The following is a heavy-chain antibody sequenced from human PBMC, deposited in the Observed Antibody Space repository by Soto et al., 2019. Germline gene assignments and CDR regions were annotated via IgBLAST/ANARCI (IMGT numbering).Heavy chain of an antibody. V-gene: IGHV3-23*01. CDR3: AKSYSSNWYDYFEH. Sequence: PGGSLRLSCADSEFTLSTYAMSWVRQAPGKGLEWVSAISGSGDSTYYVDSVKGRFIISRDTSKDTLYLQMNSLRAEDTALYYCAKSYSSNWYDYFEHWGQGTLVTVSS. D-gene: IGHD6-13*01. CDR2: ISGSGDST. J-gene: IGHJ4*02. CDR1: EFTLSTYA.